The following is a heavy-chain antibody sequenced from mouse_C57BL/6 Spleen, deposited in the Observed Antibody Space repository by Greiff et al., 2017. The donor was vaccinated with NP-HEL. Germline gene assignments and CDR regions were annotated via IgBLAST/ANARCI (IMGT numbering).Heavy chain of an antibody. J-gene: IGHJ3*01. V-gene: IGHV1-9*01. CDR2: ILPGSGST. CDR3: AKITAVPEAY. D-gene: IGHD1-1*01. CDR1: GYTFTGYW. Sequence: QVQLKESGAELMKPGASVKLSCKATGYTFTGYWIEWVKQRPGHGLEWIGVILPGSGSTNYNKKFKGKATFTADTSSNTAYMQLGSLTPEDSALSYCAKITAVPEAYWGHRTLVTVST.